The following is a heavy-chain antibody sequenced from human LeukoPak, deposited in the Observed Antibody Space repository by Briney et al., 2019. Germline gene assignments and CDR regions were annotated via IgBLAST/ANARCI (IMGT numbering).Heavy chain of an antibody. CDR2: ISSSSSYI. CDR1: GFTFSSYS. D-gene: IGHD3-10*01. J-gene: IGHJ5*02. V-gene: IGHV3-21*01. Sequence: PGGSLRLSCAASGFTFSSYSMNWVRQAPGKGLEWVSSISSSSSYIYYADSAKGRFTISRDNAKNSLYLQMNSLRAEDTAVYYCARGLFGELHSWGQGTLVTVSS. CDR3: ARGLFGELHS.